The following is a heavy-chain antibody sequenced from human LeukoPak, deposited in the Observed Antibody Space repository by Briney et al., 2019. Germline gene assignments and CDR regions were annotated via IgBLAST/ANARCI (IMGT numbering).Heavy chain of an antibody. Sequence: SVKVSCKASGGTFSSYAISWVRQAPGQGLEWMGGIIPIFGTANYAQKFQGRVTITADESTSTAYMELSSPRSEDTAVYYCARDGVRITFGGVIDRENENYFDYWGQGTLVTVSS. V-gene: IGHV1-69*13. CDR1: GGTFSSYA. CDR2: IIPIFGTA. D-gene: IGHD3-16*02. CDR3: ARDGVRITFGGVIDRENENYFDY. J-gene: IGHJ4*02.